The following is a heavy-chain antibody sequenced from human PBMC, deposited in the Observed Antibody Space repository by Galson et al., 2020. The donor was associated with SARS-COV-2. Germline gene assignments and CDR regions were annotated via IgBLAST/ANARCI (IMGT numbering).Heavy chain of an antibody. CDR2: IYYSGTT. CDR1: GDSISSSGYY. J-gene: IGHJ6*02. V-gene: IGHV4-39*01. CDR3: ASGLYDSSGHPSYYYYGMDV. D-gene: IGHD3-22*01. Sequence: SETLSLTCSVSGDSISSSGYYWGWIRQPPGKGLEWIGSIYYSGTTYSNPYLTSRLTMSVDTSRNQFSLRLTSVTAADTAVYYCASGLYDSSGHPSYYYYGMDVWGQGTTVTVSS.